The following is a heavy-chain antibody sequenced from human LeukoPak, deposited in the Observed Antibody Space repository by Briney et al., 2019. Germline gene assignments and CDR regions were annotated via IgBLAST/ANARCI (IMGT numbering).Heavy chain of an antibody. J-gene: IGHJ4*02. D-gene: IGHD3-3*01. Sequence: TGGSLRLSCAASGFTFNSFAMSWVRQAPGKGLEWVSAISGSGGSTYYADSVKGRFTISRDNSKNTLYLQMNSLRAEDTAVYYCAKSTIFGVVMPNYFDYWGQGTLVTVSS. CDR3: AKSTIFGVVMPNYFDY. V-gene: IGHV3-23*01. CDR1: GFTFNSFA. CDR2: ISGSGGST.